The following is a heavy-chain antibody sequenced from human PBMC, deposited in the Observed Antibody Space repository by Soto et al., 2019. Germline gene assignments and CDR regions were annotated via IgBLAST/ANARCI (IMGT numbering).Heavy chain of an antibody. Sequence: SETLSLTCTVSGGSVSSGSYYWSWIRQPPGKGLEWIGYIYYSGSTNYNPSLKSRVTISVDTSKNQFSLKLSSVTAADTAVYYCARDSGSYQGVDYWGQGTLVTVSS. CDR3: ARDSGSYQGVDY. V-gene: IGHV4-61*01. CDR1: GGSVSSGSYY. D-gene: IGHD1-26*01. J-gene: IGHJ4*02. CDR2: IYYSGST.